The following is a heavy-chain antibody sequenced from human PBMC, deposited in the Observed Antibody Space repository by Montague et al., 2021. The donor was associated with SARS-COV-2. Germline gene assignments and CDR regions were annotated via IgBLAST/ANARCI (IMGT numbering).Heavy chain of an antibody. J-gene: IGHJ4*02. Sequence: SLRLSCAGSGFTFRSYTMNWVRQAPGKGLEWVSSISSNSAYFYYAVSLEGRITISRDNARNSLYLQVNSLRAEDTGVYYCARESATAHSSSLDYYDHWGQGTPVTVSS. CDR3: ARESATAHSSSLDYYDH. V-gene: IGHV3-21*01. CDR2: ISSNSAYF. D-gene: IGHD3-22*01. CDR1: GFTFRSYT.